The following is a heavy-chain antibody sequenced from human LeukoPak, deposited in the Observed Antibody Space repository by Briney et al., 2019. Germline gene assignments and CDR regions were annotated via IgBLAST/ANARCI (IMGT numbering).Heavy chain of an antibody. Sequence: PGGSLRLSCAASGFTFSSFAMTWVRQAPGKGLEWVSSISGSGGSTNIADSVKGRFTISRDNSKNTLYLQMNSLRAEDTAVYYCARVQRVLEGFGPWGQGSLVTVSS. D-gene: IGHD3-3*01. J-gene: IGHJ5*02. CDR1: GFTFSSFA. CDR3: ARVQRVLEGFGP. V-gene: IGHV3-23*01. CDR2: ISGSGGST.